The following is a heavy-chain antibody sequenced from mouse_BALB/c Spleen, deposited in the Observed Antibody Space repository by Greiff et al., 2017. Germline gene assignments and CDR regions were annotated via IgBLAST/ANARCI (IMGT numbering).Heavy chain of an antibody. CDR3: VREVRRGYAMDY. V-gene: IGHV10-3*03. Sequence: EVQRVESGGGLVQPKGSLKLSCAASGFTFNTYAMHWVCQAPGKGLEWVARIRSKSNNYATYYADSVKDRFTISRDDSQSMLYLQMNNLKTEDTAMYYCVREVRRGYAMDYWGQGTSVTVSS. J-gene: IGHJ4*01. CDR1: GFTFNTYA. D-gene: IGHD2-14*01. CDR2: IRSKSNNYAT.